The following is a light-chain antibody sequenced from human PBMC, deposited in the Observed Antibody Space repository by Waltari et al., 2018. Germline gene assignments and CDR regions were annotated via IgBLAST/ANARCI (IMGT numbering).Light chain of an antibody. J-gene: IGKJ2*03. Sequence: DIQMTQSPSSLSASVGDRVTITCRVSQGISNWLAWYQQKPGNAPKLLIQKASSLQSGVPSRFSGGGSGTDFTLTISSLQPEDFATYFCQQYHSAPHSFGQGTKVEIK. V-gene: IGKV1-12*01. CDR3: QQYHSAPHS. CDR2: KAS. CDR1: QGISNW.